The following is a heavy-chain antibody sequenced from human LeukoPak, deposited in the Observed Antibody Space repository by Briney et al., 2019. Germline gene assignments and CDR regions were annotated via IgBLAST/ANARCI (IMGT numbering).Heavy chain of an antibody. Sequence: SETLSLTCSVSGDSISLSFYYWGWIRQPPGKALEWIGSVYYSGTTYYSPSLKSRVTISLDTSKNQFSLKLSSVTAADTAIYYCARDFSSSSTVYYYYYMDVWGKGTTVTVSS. CDR1: GDSISLSFYY. J-gene: IGHJ6*03. V-gene: IGHV4-39*07. D-gene: IGHD6-6*01. CDR2: VYYSGTT. CDR3: ARDFSSSSTVYYYYYMDV.